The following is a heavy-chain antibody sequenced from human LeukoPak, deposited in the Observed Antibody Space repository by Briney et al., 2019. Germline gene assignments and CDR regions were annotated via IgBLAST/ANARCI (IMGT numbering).Heavy chain of an antibody. CDR3: ASFNMVRGADP. CDR2: IYSSGST. D-gene: IGHD3-10*01. V-gene: IGHV4-4*07. Sequence: SETLSLTCTVSGGSINIYWTWIRQPAGKGLEWIGRIYSSGSTNFNPSLKSRVTMSVDTSKNQFSLRLSSVTAADTAVYYCASFNMVRGADPWAQETLVTVS. J-gene: IGHJ5*02. CDR1: GGSINIY.